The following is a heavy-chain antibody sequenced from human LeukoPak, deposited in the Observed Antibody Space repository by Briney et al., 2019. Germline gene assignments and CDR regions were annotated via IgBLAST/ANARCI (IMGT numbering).Heavy chain of an antibody. V-gene: IGHV4-61*02. CDR2: IYTSGST. CDR1: GGSISSGSYY. CDR3: ARGAGTELFDP. D-gene: IGHD1-1*01. Sequence: SETLSLTCTVSGGSISSGSYYWSWIRQPAGKGLEWIGRIYTSGSTDYNPSLKSRGTISIDTSKNQFSLKLSSVTAADTAVYYCARGAGTELFDPWGQGTLVTVSS. J-gene: IGHJ5*02.